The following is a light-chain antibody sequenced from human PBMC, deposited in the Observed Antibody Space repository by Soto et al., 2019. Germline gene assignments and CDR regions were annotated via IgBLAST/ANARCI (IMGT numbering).Light chain of an antibody. CDR3: QQYSTYPRT. CDR1: QSISTF. Sequence: DIQMTQSPSTLSASIGDRVTITCRASQSISTFLAWYQQKPGKAPQILIYDASKLEPGVPARLSGGGSGTEFTLTISSLQPDDFATYYCQQYSTYPRTFGGGTRVEIK. CDR2: DAS. V-gene: IGKV1-5*01. J-gene: IGKJ4*01.